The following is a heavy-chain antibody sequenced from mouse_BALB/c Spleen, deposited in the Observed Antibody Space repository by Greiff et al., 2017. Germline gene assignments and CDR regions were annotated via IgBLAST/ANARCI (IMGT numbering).Heavy chain of an antibody. CDR1: GYTFTSYW. D-gene: IGHD2-4*01. CDR2: INPSNGRT. CDR3: ARRGPHYDLYYYAMDY. J-gene: IGHJ4*01. V-gene: IGHV1S81*02. Sequence: VQLQQPGAELVKPGASVKLSCKASGYTFTSYWMHWVKQRPGQGLEWIGEINPSNGRTNYNEKFKSKATLTVDKSSSTAYMQLSSLTSEDSAVYYCARRGPHYDLYYYAMDYWGQGTSVTVSS.